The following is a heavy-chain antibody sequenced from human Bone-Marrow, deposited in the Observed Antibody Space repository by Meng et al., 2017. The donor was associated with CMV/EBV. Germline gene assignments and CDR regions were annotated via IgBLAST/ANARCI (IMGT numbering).Heavy chain of an antibody. CDR3: ARELAAAGPLDY. CDR1: GYTFTSYY. CDR2: INPSGGST. D-gene: IGHD6-13*01. V-gene: IGHV1-46*01. Sequence: ASAKVTCKASGYTFTSYYMHWVRQAPGQGLEWMGIINPSGGSTSYAQKFQGRVTITRDTSTSTVYMELSSLRSEDTAVYYCARELAAAGPLDYWGQGTRVTGSS. J-gene: IGHJ4*02.